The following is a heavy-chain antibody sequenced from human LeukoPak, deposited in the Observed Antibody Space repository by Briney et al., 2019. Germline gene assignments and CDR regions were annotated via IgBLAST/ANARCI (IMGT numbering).Heavy chain of an antibody. CDR3: ARLKARGWYGPGLFDY. V-gene: IGHV4-39*01. CDR1: GGSISSSSYY. CDR2: IYYSGST. J-gene: IGHJ4*02. D-gene: IGHD6-19*01. Sequence: PSETLSLTCTVSGGSISSSSYYWGCIRRPPGKGLEWSGSIYYSGSTYYNPSLKSRVTISVDTSKNQFSLKLSSVTAADTAVYYCARLKARGWYGPGLFDYWGQGTLVTVSS.